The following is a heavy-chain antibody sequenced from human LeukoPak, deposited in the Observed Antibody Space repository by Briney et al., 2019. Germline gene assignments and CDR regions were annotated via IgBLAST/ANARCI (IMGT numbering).Heavy chain of an antibody. J-gene: IGHJ5*02. CDR3: ARGASGVYTVTTSWFDP. V-gene: IGHV1-2*02. D-gene: IGHD4-17*01. Sequence: ASVKVSCKASGYTFTGYYMRWVRQAPGQGLEWMGWINPNSGATNYTQRFQGRVTMTRDTSISTAYMELSRLRSDDTAVYYCARGASGVYTVTTSWFDPWGQGTLVTVSS. CDR2: INPNSGAT. CDR1: GYTFTGYY.